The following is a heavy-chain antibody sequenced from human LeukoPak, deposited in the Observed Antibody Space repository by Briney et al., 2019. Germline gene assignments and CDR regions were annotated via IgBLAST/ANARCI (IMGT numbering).Heavy chain of an antibody. V-gene: IGHV4-34*01. CDR3: ARDPVPWFGELVDY. Sequence: PSETLSLTCAVYGGSFSGYYWSWIRQPPGKGLEWIGEINHSGSTNYNPSLKSRVTMSVDTSKNQFSLKLSSVTAADTAVYYCARDPVPWFGELVDYWGQGTLVTVSS. J-gene: IGHJ4*02. CDR1: GGSFSGYY. D-gene: IGHD3-10*01. CDR2: INHSGST.